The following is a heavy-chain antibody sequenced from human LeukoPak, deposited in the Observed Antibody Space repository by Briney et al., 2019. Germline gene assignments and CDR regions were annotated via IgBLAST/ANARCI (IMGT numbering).Heavy chain of an antibody. CDR2: IIPIFGTA. J-gene: IGHJ5*02. D-gene: IGHD6-13*01. CDR1: GGTFSSYA. Sequence: SVKVSCKASGGTFSSYAISWVRQAPGQGPEWMGGIIPIFGTANYAQKFQGRVTITADESTSTAYMELSSLRSEDTAVYYCARDPYSSRFPGFDPWGQGTLVTVSS. CDR3: ARDPYSSRFPGFDP. V-gene: IGHV1-69*01.